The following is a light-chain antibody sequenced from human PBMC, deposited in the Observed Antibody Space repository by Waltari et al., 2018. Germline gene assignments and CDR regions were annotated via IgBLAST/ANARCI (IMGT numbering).Light chain of an antibody. CDR3: MQALQTPT. V-gene: IGKV2-28*01. Sequence: DIVMTQSPLSLPVSPGEPASISCRSSQSLLHSNGYIYLDWYLQKPGQSPQLLIYLASKRASGVPERFSGSGSGTDFTLKISRVEAEDVGVYYCMQALQTPTFGQGTRLEIK. CDR1: QSLLHSNGYIY. J-gene: IGKJ5*01. CDR2: LAS.